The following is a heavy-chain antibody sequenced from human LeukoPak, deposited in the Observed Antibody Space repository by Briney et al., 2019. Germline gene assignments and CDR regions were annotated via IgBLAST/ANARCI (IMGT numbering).Heavy chain of an antibody. V-gene: IGHV3-11*01. CDR1: GFTFSDYY. Sequence: GGSLRLSCAASGFTFSDYYMSWIRQAPGKGLEWVSYISSSGSTIYYADSVKGRFTISRDNAKNSLYLQMNSLRAEDTAVYYCARDHPGSNFWSGCNYYYYGMDVWGQGTTVTVSS. J-gene: IGHJ6*02. CDR3: ARDHPGSNFWSGCNYYYYGMDV. D-gene: IGHD3-3*01. CDR2: ISSSGSTI.